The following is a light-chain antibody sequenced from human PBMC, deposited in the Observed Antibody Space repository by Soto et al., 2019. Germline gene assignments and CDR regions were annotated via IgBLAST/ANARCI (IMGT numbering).Light chain of an antibody. CDR1: SSDVGSYNL. V-gene: IGLV2-23*02. CDR3: CAYAGSSTFVI. CDR2: EVT. J-gene: IGLJ2*01. Sequence: QSALTQPASVSGSPGQSITISCTGTSSDVGSYNLVSWYQQHPGKVPKLMIYEVTKRPSGVSNRFSGSKSSNTASLTISGLQAEDEADYYCCAYAGSSTFVIFGGGTKLTVL.